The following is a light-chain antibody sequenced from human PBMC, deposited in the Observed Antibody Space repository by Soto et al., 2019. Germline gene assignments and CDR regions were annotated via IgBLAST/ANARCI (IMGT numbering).Light chain of an antibody. J-gene: IGKJ2*01. CDR1: QVIISY. Sequence: DIQMTQSPSSLSASVGDRVTITCRSSQVIISYVSWYQQRPGQAPKLLVIGASTLRTGAQSRFSASGSGTDFAPSISNLQPDDLASYYCQQTDSGPYTFGQGTRLEI. CDR3: QQTDSGPYT. CDR2: GAS. V-gene: IGKV1-39*01.